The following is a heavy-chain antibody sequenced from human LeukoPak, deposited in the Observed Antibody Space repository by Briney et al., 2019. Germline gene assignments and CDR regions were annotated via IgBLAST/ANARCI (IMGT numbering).Heavy chain of an antibody. V-gene: IGHV3-30*04. D-gene: IGHD3-10*01. J-gene: IGHJ6*03. CDR2: IPYDGSNK. CDR1: GFTFSTYA. Sequence: GGSLRLSCAASGFTFSTYAMHWVRQAPGKGLEWVAVIPYDGSNKYYADSVKGRFTISRDNSKNTLYLQMNSLKGDDTAVYYCAKDSAFYYIDVWGKGTTVIISS. CDR3: AKDSAFYYIDV.